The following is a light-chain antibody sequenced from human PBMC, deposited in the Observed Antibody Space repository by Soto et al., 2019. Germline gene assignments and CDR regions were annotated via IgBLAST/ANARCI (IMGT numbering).Light chain of an antibody. V-gene: IGKV3-11*01. Sequence: EIVLTQSPATLSLSPGERATLSCRASQSVSSYIAWYQQKPGQAPRLLIYDASNRATGIPARFSGSGSGTDFTLSISSLEPEDFAVYYCQRRSNWRRYTFGQWTKVEIK. CDR2: DAS. J-gene: IGKJ2*01. CDR1: QSVSSY. CDR3: QRRSNWRRYT.